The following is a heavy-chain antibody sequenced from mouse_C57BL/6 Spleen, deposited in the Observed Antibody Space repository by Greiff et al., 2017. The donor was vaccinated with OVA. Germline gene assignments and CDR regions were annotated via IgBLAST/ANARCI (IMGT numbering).Heavy chain of an antibody. CDR2: ISRGGDYI. Sequence: EVQLVESGAGLVKPGGSLKLSCAASGFTFSSYAMSWVRQTPEKRLEWVAYISRGGDYIYYADTVKGRFTISRDNARNTLYMQMSSLKSEDTAIYYCTRGPYYSNSYYFGYWGQGTTLTVSS. V-gene: IGHV5S21*01. CDR3: TRGPYYSNSYYFGY. J-gene: IGHJ2*01. CDR1: GFTFSSYA. D-gene: IGHD2-5*01.